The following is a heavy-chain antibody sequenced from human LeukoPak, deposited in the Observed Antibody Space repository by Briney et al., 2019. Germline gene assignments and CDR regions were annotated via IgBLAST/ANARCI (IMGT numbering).Heavy chain of an antibody. J-gene: IGHJ4*02. V-gene: IGHV3-7*01. CDR3: ARVSVVSYYFDY. CDR1: GFTFSSYW. D-gene: IGHD5/OR15-5a*01. Sequence: GGSLRLSCAASGFTFSSYWMTWVRQAPGKELEWVANIKLDGSEKYYVDSVKGRFTISRDTAQNSLYLQMNTLRAEDTAVYYCARVSVVSYYFDYWGQGSLVTVSS. CDR2: IKLDGSEK.